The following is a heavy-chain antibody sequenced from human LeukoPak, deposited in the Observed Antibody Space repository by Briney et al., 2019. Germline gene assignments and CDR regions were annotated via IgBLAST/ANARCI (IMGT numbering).Heavy chain of an antibody. CDR3: ARGITVTTSDGV. J-gene: IGHJ4*02. CDR2: IYYSGST. D-gene: IGHD4-17*01. Sequence: PSQTLSLTCTVSGGSISSGDYYWSWIRQPPGKGLEWIGYIYYSGSTYYNPSLKSRVTISVDTSKNQFSLKLSSVTAADTAVYYCARGITVTTSDGVWGQGTLVTVSS. V-gene: IGHV4-30-4*01. CDR1: GGSISSGDYY.